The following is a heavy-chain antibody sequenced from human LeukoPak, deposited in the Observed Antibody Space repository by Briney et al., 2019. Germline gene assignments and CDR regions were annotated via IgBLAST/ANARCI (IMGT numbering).Heavy chain of an antibody. CDR1: GGTFSSYA. CDR2: IIPIFGTA. Sequence: ASVKVSCKASGGTFSSYAISWVRQAPGQGLEWMGGIIPIFGTANYAQKFQGRVTITADKSTSTAYMELSSLRSEDTAVYYCARETSGIAAAGLRRNWFDPWGQGTLVTVSS. CDR3: ARETSGIAAAGLRRNWFDP. D-gene: IGHD6-13*01. J-gene: IGHJ5*02. V-gene: IGHV1-69*06.